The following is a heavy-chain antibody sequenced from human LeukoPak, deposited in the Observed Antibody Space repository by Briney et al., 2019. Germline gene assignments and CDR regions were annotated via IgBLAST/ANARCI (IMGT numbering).Heavy chain of an antibody. V-gene: IGHV1-18*01. CDR2: ISAYNGNR. D-gene: IGHD5-18*01. CDR3: VRDLGVDTSMIFFDY. CDR1: GYTFTSFG. Sequence: GASVKVSCKASGYTFTSFGISWVRQAPGQRLEWMGWISAYNGNRKSAQKFQGRVIMTTDTSTNTAYMELRSLRSDDTAVFYCVRDLGVDTSMIFFDYWGQGTLVTVSS. J-gene: IGHJ4*02.